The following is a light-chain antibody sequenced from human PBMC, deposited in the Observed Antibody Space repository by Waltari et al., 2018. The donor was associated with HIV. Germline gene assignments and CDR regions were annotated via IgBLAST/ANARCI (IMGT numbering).Light chain of an antibody. CDR3: SSYTSSSWV. V-gene: IGLV2-14*03. CDR2: NVT. Sequence: QSALTQPASVSGSPRTSVTLSCTGIISDVDNYHSDCWYPQPPGKAPKLMIYNVTHRPSGVSNRFSGSKSGNTASLTISGLQAEDEADYYCSSYTSSSWVFGGGTKLTVL. J-gene: IGLJ3*02. CDR1: ISDVDNYHS.